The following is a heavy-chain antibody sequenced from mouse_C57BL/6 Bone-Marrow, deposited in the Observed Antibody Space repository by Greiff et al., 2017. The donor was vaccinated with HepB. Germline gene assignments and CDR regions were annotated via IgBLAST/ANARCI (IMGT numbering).Heavy chain of an antibody. Sequence: EVKLVESGGGLVKPGGSLKLSCAASGFTFSSYAMSWVRQTPEKRLEWVATISDGGSYTYYPDNVKSRFTISRDNAKNNLYLQMSHLKSEDTAMYYCARGKIYFDYWGQGTTLTVSS. CDR1: GFTFSSYA. CDR3: ARGKIYFDY. J-gene: IGHJ2*01. V-gene: IGHV5-4*03. CDR2: ISDGGSYT.